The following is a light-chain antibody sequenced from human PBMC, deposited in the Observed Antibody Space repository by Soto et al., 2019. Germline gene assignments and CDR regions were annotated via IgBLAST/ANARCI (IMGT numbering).Light chain of an antibody. CDR3: QQHYNWRT. V-gene: IGKV3-15*01. Sequence: IVLSQSRVTLSWSPGERATLSCRASQSVSSNLALYHQRPGQAPRLLIFDASTRATGIPASISGSGSGTEFTLTLSSLQSEDFAVYFCQQHYNWRTVGQTTKV. CDR2: DAS. J-gene: IGKJ1*01. CDR1: QSVSSN.